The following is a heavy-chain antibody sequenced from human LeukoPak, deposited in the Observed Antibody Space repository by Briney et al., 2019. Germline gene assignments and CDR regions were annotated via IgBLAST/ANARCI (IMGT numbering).Heavy chain of an antibody. Sequence: SQTLSLTCAISGDSVSSKNAAWNWLRPSPSRGLEWLGRTYYRYKWYNDYAVSVKGRITINADTSKNQFSLQLNSVTPEDTAVYYCAREGVGVTMAHWGQGTLVTVSS. J-gene: IGHJ4*02. CDR1: GDSVSSKNAA. V-gene: IGHV6-1*01. CDR2: TYYRYKWYN. CDR3: AREGVGVTMAH. D-gene: IGHD1-26*01.